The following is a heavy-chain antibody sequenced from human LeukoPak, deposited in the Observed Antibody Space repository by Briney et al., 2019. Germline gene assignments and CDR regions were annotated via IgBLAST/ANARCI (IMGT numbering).Heavy chain of an antibody. CDR2: IYTSGST. D-gene: IGHD2/OR15-2a*01. CDR1: GGSISSGSYY. CDR3: ARGSSNWDWFDP. V-gene: IGHV4-61*02. J-gene: IGHJ5*02. Sequence: PSETLSLTCTVSGGSISSGSYYWSWIRQPAGKGLEWIGRIYTSGSTNYNPSLKSRVTISVDTSKNQFSLKLSSVTAADTAVYYCARGSSNWDWFDPWGQGTLVTVSS.